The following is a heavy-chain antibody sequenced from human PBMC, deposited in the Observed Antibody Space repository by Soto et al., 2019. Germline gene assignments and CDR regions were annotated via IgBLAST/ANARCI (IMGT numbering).Heavy chain of an antibody. CDR2: INPNSGGA. V-gene: IGHV1-2*02. CDR3: AREYYYDSSGYRPQHFDY. Sequence: VASVKVSCKTSGYSFNAYYMHWVRQAPGQGLEWMGWINPNSGGAKYAQDFQDRVTMTRDTSMSTAYMELSRLRSDDTAVYYCAREYYYDSSGYRPQHFDYGGQGTLVTVSS. D-gene: IGHD3-22*01. CDR1: GYSFNAYY. J-gene: IGHJ4*02.